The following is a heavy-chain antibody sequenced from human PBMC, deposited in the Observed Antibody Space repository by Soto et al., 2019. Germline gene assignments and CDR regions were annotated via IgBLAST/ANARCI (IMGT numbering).Heavy chain of an antibody. CDR2: INHSGST. Sequence: SETLSLTCAVYGGSFSGYYWSWIRQPPGKGLEWIGEINHSGSTNYNPSLKSRVTISVDTSKNQFSLKLSSVTAADTAVYYCARSNATVTTSISLWGQGTLVTVSS. J-gene: IGHJ4*02. CDR1: GGSFSGYY. V-gene: IGHV4-34*01. D-gene: IGHD4-17*01. CDR3: ARSNATVTTSISL.